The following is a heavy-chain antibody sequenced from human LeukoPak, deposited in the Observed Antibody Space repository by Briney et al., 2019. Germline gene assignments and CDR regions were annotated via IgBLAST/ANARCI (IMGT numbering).Heavy chain of an antibody. Sequence: PSETLSLTCAVYGGSFSGYYWSWIRQPPGKGLEWIGKINHSGSTNYNPSLKSRVTISVDTSKNQFSLKLSSVTAADTAVYYCARDRGITGTTYYYYYGMDVWGQGTTVTVSS. V-gene: IGHV4-34*01. CDR1: GGSFSGYY. J-gene: IGHJ6*02. D-gene: IGHD1-7*01. CDR3: ARDRGITGTTYYYYYGMDV. CDR2: INHSGST.